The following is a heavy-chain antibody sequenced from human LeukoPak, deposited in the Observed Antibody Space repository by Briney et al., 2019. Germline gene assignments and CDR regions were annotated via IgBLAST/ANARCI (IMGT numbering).Heavy chain of an antibody. V-gene: IGHV1-2*02. J-gene: IGHJ4*02. Sequence: ASVKVSCKASGYTFTGYYMHWVRQAPGQGLEWMGWIDPNSGGTNYAQKFQGRVTMTRDTSISTAYMELSRLRSDDTAVYYCARNFYFDSSGYYHYWGQGTLVTVSS. CDR2: IDPNSGGT. CDR3: ARNFYFDSSGYYHY. CDR1: GYTFTGYY. D-gene: IGHD3-22*01.